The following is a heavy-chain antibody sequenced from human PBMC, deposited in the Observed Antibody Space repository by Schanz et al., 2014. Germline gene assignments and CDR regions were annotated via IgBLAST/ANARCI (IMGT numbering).Heavy chain of an antibody. CDR1: GFTFSRFG. CDR2: VWSDGNTK. Sequence: QVQLVESGGGVVRPGRSLRLSCATSGFTFSRFGMHWVRQAPGKGPEWVALVWSDGNTKYYVDSVKGRFTISRDNSRNTVYLQMSSLRAEDTAVYYCVKDDRGDVLVVAANYWGQGAQVIVSS. V-gene: IGHV3-33*06. D-gene: IGHD2-15*01. CDR3: VKDDRGDVLVVAANY. J-gene: IGHJ4*02.